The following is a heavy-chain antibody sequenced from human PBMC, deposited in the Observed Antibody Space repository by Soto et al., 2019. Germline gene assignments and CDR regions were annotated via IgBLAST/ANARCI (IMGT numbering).Heavy chain of an antibody. D-gene: IGHD2-2*01. CDR3: ARGRGSTGYLGREHYFDY. CDR1: GFSVTNNY. J-gene: IGHJ4*02. Sequence: EVQVVESGGGLVQPGGSLRLSCAASGFSVTNNYMNWVRQAPGKGLEWVSIIDIGGNTYYADSVKDRFTISRDNSRNTLYIQMDSLRAEDTAVYYCARGRGSTGYLGREHYFDYWGQGTLVTVSP. CDR2: IDIGGNT. V-gene: IGHV3-66*01.